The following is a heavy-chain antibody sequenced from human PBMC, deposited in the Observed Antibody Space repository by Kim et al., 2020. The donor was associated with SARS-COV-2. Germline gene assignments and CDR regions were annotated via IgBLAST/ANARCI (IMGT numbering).Heavy chain of an antibody. J-gene: IGHJ4*02. Sequence: GGSLRLSCADSGFTFSNAWMSWVRQAPGKGLEWVGRIKSKTDGGTTDYAAPVKGRFTISRDDSKNTLYLQMNSLKTEDTAVYYCTTYPYNWNDGTPFDYWGQGTLVTVSS. CDR3: TTYPYNWNDGTPFDY. CDR2: IKSKTDGGTT. CDR1: GFTFSNAW. D-gene: IGHD1-1*01. V-gene: IGHV3-15*01.